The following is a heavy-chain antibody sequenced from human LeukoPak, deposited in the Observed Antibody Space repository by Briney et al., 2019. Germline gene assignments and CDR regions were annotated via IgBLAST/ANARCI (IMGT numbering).Heavy chain of an antibody. CDR1: EFTFSGSA. D-gene: IGHD6-13*01. V-gene: IGHV3-73*01. CDR3: TRLRYSSSYYNWFDP. Sequence: PGGSLRLSCAASEFTFSGSAMHWVRQASGKGLEWVGRIRSKANSYATAYAASVKGRFTISRDDSKNTAYLQMNSLKTEDTAVYYCTRLRYSSSYYNWFDPWGQGTLVTVSS. J-gene: IGHJ5*02. CDR2: IRSKANSYAT.